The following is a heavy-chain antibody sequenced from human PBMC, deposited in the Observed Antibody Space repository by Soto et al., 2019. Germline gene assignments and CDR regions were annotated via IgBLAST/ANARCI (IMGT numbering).Heavy chain of an antibody. D-gene: IGHD7-27*01. CDR2: INHSGST. J-gene: IGHJ4*02. V-gene: IGHV4-34*01. Sequence: SETLSLTCAVYGGSFSGYYWSWIRQPPGKGLEWIGEINHSGSTNYNPSIKSRVTISVDTSKNQFSLKLSSVTAADTAVYYCARDPENWDPFDYWGQGTLVTVSS. CDR1: GGSFSGYY. CDR3: ARDPENWDPFDY.